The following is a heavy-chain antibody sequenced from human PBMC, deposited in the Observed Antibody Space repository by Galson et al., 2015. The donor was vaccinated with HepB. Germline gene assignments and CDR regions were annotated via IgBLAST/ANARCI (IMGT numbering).Heavy chain of an antibody. D-gene: IGHD3-10*01. V-gene: IGHV3-33*01. CDR1: GFTFSTYG. J-gene: IGHJ5*02. Sequence: SLRLSCAASGFTFSTYGMHWVRQAPGKGLEWVAVIWYDGTNKYYTESVKGRFTISRDNSKNTLYLQMNSLRAEDTAVYYCAREPASGSPWGQGTLVTVSS. CDR2: IWYDGTNK. CDR3: AREPASGSP.